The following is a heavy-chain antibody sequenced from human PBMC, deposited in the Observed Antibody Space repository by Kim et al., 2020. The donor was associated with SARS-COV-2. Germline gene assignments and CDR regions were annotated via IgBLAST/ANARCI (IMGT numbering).Heavy chain of an antibody. J-gene: IGHJ4*02. Sequence: GGSLRLSCAASGFTFSSYSMNWVRQAPGKGLEWVSYISSSSSTIYYADSVKGRFTISRDNAKNSLYLQMNSLRDEDTAVYYCARDQYGSGSYYKDYWGQGTLVTVSS. V-gene: IGHV3-48*02. CDR3: ARDQYGSGSYYKDY. CDR1: GFTFSSYS. D-gene: IGHD3-10*01. CDR2: ISSSSSTI.